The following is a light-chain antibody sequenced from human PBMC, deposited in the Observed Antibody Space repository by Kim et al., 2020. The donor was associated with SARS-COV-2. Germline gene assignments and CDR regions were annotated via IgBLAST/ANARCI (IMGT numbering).Light chain of an antibody. CDR1: TGPVTRSHF. CDR3: LLSYSGVWV. V-gene: IGLV7-46*01. CDR2: DTT. J-gene: IGLJ3*02. Sequence: PGDPLHVACSSITGPVTRSHFPYWFQQKPGQAPRTLISDTTNTHSWTPARFSGSLLGDKAALTLSGAQPEDEADYYCLLSYSGVWVFGGGTQLTVL.